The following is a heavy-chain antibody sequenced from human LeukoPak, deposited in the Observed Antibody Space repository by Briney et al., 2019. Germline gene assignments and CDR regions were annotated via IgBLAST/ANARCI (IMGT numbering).Heavy chain of an antibody. D-gene: IGHD4-11*01. CDR2: IWSDGTNT. CDR1: GFTFSSYG. Sequence: PGGPLRLSCAASGFTFSSYGMHWVRQAPGKGLEWVAVIWSDGTNTYYTDSVKGRFTISRVDSEKTVYLQMKSLRPEDTGVYYCARDAQRGFDYSNSLQYWGQGTPVTVST. CDR3: ARDAQRGFDYSNSLQY. J-gene: IGHJ4*02. V-gene: IGHV3-33*01.